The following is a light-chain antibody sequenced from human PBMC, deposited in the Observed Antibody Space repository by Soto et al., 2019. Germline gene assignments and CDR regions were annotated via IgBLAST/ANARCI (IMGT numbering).Light chain of an antibody. CDR1: HSVRTN. CDR3: KQYDKWTLN. J-gene: IGKJ3*01. Sequence: EIVMTQSPATLSLSPVERVTLSCRSSHSVRTNLACYQQKPGQAPSLLVYDRSTRATSVPARFSGSGYGTEFTLTIRSLQSDASELYSCKQYDKWTLNFGTGNXVEI. V-gene: IGKV3-15*01. CDR2: DRS.